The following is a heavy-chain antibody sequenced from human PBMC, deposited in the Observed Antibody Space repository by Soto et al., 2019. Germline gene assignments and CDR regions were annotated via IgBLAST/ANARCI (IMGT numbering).Heavy chain of an antibody. Sequence: PGGSLRLSCAASGFTFSSYSMNWIRQAPGKGLEWVSYISSSGSTIYCADSVKGRFTISRDNAKNSLYLQMNSLRAEDTAVYYCARDSQLLWFGELFYYYYGMDVWGQGTTVTVSS. J-gene: IGHJ6*02. CDR2: ISSSGSTI. V-gene: IGHV3-48*04. CDR3: ARDSQLLWFGELFYYYYGMDV. CDR1: GFTFSSYS. D-gene: IGHD3-10*01.